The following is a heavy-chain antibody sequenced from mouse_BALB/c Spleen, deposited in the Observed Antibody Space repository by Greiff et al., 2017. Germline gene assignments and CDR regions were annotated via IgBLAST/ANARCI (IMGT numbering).Heavy chain of an antibody. J-gene: IGHJ4*01. CDR3: ASRRAMDY. CDR1: GFNIKATY. Sequence: VQLQQSGAELVKPGASVKLSCTASGFNIKATYMHWVKQRPEQGLEWIGRIDPANGNTKYDPKFQGKATITADTSSNTAYLQLSSLTSEDTAVYYCASRRAMDYWGQGTSVTVSS. V-gene: IGHV14-3*02. CDR2: IDPANGNT.